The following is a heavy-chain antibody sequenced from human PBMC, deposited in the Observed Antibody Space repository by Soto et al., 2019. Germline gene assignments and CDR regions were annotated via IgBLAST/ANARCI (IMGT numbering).Heavy chain of an antibody. CDR2: IYHSGST. Sequence: PSETLSLTCAVSGGSISSSNWWSWVRQPPGKGLEWIGEIYHSGSTNYNPSLKSRVTISVDKSKNQFSLKLSSVTAADTAVYYCASCNGYSYGPNWFDPWGQGTLVTVSS. V-gene: IGHV4-4*02. CDR1: GGSISSSNW. J-gene: IGHJ5*02. CDR3: ASCNGYSYGPNWFDP. D-gene: IGHD5-18*01.